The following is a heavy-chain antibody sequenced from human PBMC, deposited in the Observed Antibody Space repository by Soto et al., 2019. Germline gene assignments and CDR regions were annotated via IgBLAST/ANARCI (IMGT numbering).Heavy chain of an antibody. CDR2: INHSGST. CDR1: GGSFSGYY. V-gene: IGHV4-34*01. D-gene: IGHD2-2*01. CDR3: ARGQPTIVVVPAAPYVDY. J-gene: IGHJ4*02. Sequence: QVQLQQWGAGLLKPSETLSLTCAVYGGSFSGYYWSWIRQPPGKGLEWIGEINHSGSTNYNPSLKSRVTISVDTSKNQFSLKLSSVTAADTAVYYCARGQPTIVVVPAAPYVDYWGQGTLVTVSS.